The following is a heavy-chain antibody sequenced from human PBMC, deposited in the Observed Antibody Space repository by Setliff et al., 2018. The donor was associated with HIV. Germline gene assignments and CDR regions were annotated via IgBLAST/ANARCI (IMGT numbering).Heavy chain of an antibody. J-gene: IGHJ3*02. CDR2: INHSGST. D-gene: IGHD3-16*01. V-gene: IGHV4-34*01. Sequence: SETLSLTCAVYGGSFSGYYWSWIRQPPGKGLEWIGEINHSGSTNYDPSLKSRVTISVDTSKNQFSLKLSSVTAADTAVYYCARGVVVRSGGAFDIWGQGTMVTVSS. CDR1: GGSFSGYY. CDR3: ARGVVVRSGGAFDI.